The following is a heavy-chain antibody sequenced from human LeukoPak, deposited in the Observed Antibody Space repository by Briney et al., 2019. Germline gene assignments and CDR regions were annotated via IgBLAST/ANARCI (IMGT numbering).Heavy chain of an antibody. CDR1: GFTFSSYG. CDR3: AKAYYYGSASYYNPIDY. J-gene: IGHJ4*02. D-gene: IGHD3-10*01. Sequence: TGGSLRLSCAASGFTFSSYGMHWVRPAPGKGLEWVAFIRYDGSNKYYADSVKGRFTISRDNSKNTLYLQMNSLRAEDTAVYYCAKAYYYGSASYYNPIDYWGQGTLVTVSS. V-gene: IGHV3-30*02. CDR2: IRYDGSNK.